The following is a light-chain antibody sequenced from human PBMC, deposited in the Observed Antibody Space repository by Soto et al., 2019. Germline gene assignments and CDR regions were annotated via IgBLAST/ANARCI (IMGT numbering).Light chain of an antibody. V-gene: IGKV3-20*01. CDR3: QQYGSPRT. Sequence: EIVLTQSPGTLSLSPGERATLSCRASQSVSSSYLAWYQQKPGQAPRLLIYGASSRATGIPDRFSGSGSGTDFTLTISRLELEDFAVYYCQQYGSPRTFGPGTKVDIK. CDR2: GAS. J-gene: IGKJ3*01. CDR1: QSVSSSY.